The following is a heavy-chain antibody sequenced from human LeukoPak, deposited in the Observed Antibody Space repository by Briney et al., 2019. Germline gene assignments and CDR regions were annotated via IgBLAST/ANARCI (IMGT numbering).Heavy chain of an antibody. V-gene: IGHV4-59*08. D-gene: IGHD6-6*01. Sequence: PSETLSLTCTVSGDSFRSYYWSWIRQPPGKGLEWIGYIYYSGSTNYNPSLKSRVTISVDTSKNQFSLKLSSVTAADTAVYYCARHSSSAWYFDYWGQGTLVTVSS. CDR3: ARHSSSAWYFDY. CDR1: GDSFRSYY. CDR2: IYYSGST. J-gene: IGHJ4*02.